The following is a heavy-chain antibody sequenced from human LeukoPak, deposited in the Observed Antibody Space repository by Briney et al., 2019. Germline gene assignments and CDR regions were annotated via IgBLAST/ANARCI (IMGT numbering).Heavy chain of an antibody. CDR1: GGSFSGYY. CDR3: ARDGFYDSSGYYYNWVFDY. Sequence: SSETLSLTCAVYGGSFSGYYWSWIRQPPGKGLEWIGEINHSGSTNYNPSLKSRVTMAVDTSKNQFSLRLSSVTAADTAVYYCARDGFYDSSGYYYNWVFDYWGQGTLVTVSS. D-gene: IGHD3-22*01. V-gene: IGHV4-34*01. J-gene: IGHJ4*02. CDR2: INHSGST.